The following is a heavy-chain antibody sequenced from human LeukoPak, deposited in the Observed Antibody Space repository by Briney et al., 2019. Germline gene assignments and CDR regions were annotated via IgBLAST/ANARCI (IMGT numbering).Heavy chain of an antibody. CDR3: ARDQTWNHGSRFDY. CDR2: IKQDGSEK. Sequence: GGSLRLSCAASGFTFNGYWMSWVRQAPGKGLEWVANIKQDGSEKYYVDSVRGRFTISRDNSKNTLYLQMNSLRTEDTALYYCARDQTWNHGSRFDYWGQGTLVTVSS. CDR1: GFTFNGYW. V-gene: IGHV3-7*01. J-gene: IGHJ4*02. D-gene: IGHD1-14*01.